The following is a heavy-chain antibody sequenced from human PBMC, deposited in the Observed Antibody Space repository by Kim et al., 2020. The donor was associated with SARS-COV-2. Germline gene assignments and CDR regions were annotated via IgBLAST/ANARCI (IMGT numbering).Heavy chain of an antibody. CDR1: GYTLTELS. Sequence: ASVKVSCKVSGYTLTELSMHWVRQAPGKGLEWMGGFDPEDGETIYAQKFQGRVTMTEDTSTDTAYMELSSLRSEDTAVYYCATLRIMITFGGVINRPFDYWGQGTLVTVSS. D-gene: IGHD3-16*02. V-gene: IGHV1-24*01. CDR3: ATLRIMITFGGVINRPFDY. CDR2: FDPEDGET. J-gene: IGHJ4*02.